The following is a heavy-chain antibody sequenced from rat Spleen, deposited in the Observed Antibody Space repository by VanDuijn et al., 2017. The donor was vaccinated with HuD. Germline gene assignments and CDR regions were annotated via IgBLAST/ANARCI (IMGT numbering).Heavy chain of an antibody. Sequence: EVQLVESGGGLVQPGRSLKLSCAASGFTFSNYYMAWVRQAPKKGLEWVATISTSGSTYYRDSVRGRFTISRDDAKSALFLQMNSLRSEDTATYYCAVAGYGYWGQGVMVTVSS. J-gene: IGHJ2*01. CDR3: AVAGYGY. V-gene: IGHV5-25*01. CDR1: GFTFSNYY. D-gene: IGHD1-7*01. CDR2: ISTSGST.